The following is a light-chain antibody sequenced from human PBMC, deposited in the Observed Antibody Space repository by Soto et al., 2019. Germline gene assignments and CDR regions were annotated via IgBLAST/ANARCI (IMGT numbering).Light chain of an antibody. V-gene: IGLV2-14*01. CDR1: SSVVGGYNY. Sequence: QSVLTQPASVSDSPGQSITISCTGTSSVVGGYNYVSWYQQHPGKAPKLIIYDVTNRPSGVSNRFSGSKSGSTASLIISGLQAEEEADYYCVSYTSSTTYVFGTGTKVTVL. J-gene: IGLJ1*01. CDR2: DVT. CDR3: VSYTSSTTYV.